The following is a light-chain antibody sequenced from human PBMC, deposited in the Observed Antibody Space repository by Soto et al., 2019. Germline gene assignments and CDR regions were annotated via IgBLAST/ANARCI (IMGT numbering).Light chain of an antibody. CDR3: QQYDDWPPWT. CDR1: QSVSSN. CDR2: GAS. Sequence: ERVMTQSPATLSVSPGERATLSCRASQSVSSNLAWYQQKPGQAPRLLIYGASTRATGIPARFSGSGSGTDFTLTISSLQSEDFAVYYCQQYDDWPPWTFGQGTKVDI. V-gene: IGKV3-15*01. J-gene: IGKJ1*01.